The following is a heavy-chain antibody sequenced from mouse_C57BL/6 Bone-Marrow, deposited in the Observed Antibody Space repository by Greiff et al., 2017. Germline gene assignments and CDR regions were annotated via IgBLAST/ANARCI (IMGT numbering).Heavy chain of an antibody. CDR1: GFPFSSYG. CDR2: ISSGGSYT. CDR3: ARRDYDWFAY. V-gene: IGHV5-6*02. D-gene: IGHD2-4*01. Sequence: EVKLVESGGDLVKPGGSLKLSCAASGFPFSSYGLSWVRQTPDKRLEWVATISSGGSYTYYPDSVKGRFTISRDNAKNTLYLQMSSLKSEDTAMYYCARRDYDWFAYWGQGTLVTVSA. J-gene: IGHJ3*01.